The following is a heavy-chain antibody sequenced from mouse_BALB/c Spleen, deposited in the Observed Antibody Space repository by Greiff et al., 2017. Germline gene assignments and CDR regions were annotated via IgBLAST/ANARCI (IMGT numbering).Heavy chain of an antibody. CDR2: IDPENGNT. Sequence: VQLQQSGAELVRPGALVKLSCTASGFNIKDYYMHWVKQRPEQGLEWIGWIDPENGNTIYDPKFQGKASITADTSSNTAYLQLSSLTSEDTAVYYCARGDSSFAYWGQGTLVTVSA. D-gene: IGHD3-3*01. J-gene: IGHJ3*01. V-gene: IGHV14-1*02. CDR1: GFNIKDYY. CDR3: ARGDSSFAY.